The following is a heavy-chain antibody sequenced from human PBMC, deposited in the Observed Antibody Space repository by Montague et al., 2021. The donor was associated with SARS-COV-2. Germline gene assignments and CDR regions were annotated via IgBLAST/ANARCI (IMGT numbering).Heavy chain of an antibody. CDR1: GGAMINNY. J-gene: IGHJ6*02. D-gene: IGHD5-12*01. CDR3: ARGGGRLQYSYYYGMDV. V-gene: IGHV4-59*01. CDR2: IYYTGST. Sequence: SETLSRTGRVSGGAMINNYWSWIRQPPGKGLEWMGYIYYTGSTDYNPSLESRATLSIDTSKNEFSLKLTSVTAADTAVYYCARGGGRLQYSYYYGMDVWGQGTTVTVSS.